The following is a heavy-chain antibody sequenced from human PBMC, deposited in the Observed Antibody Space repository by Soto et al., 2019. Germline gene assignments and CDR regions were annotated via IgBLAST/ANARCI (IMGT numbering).Heavy chain of an antibody. Sequence: GASVKVSCKASGYTFTSYAMHWVRQAPGQRLEWMGWINAGNGNTKYSQKFQGRVTITRDTSAITAYMELNSLRAEDTAVYYCAKIGHYDFWRSSGMDVWGQGTTVTVSS. CDR3: AKIGHYDFWRSSGMDV. J-gene: IGHJ6*02. CDR2: INAGNGNT. CDR1: GYTFTSYA. D-gene: IGHD3-3*01. V-gene: IGHV1-3*01.